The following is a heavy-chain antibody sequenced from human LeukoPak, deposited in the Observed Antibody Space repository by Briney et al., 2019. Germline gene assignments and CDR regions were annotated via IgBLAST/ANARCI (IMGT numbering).Heavy chain of an antibody. Sequence: SETLSLTCTVSGGSISSYYWSWIRQPPGKGLEWIGYIYYSGSTNYNPSLKSRVTISVDTSKNQFSLKLSSVTAADTAVYYCARDRGFGEANPQPYYYGMDVWGQGTTVTVSS. CDR3: ARDRGFGEANPQPYYYGMDV. D-gene: IGHD3-10*01. J-gene: IGHJ6*02. CDR2: IYYSGST. CDR1: GGSISSYY. V-gene: IGHV4-59*01.